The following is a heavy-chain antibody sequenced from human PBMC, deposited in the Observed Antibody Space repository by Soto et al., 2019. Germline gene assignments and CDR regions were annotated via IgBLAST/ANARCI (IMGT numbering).Heavy chain of an antibody. CDR3: ARDHYVYDILTGYGYYYGMDV. D-gene: IGHD3-9*01. J-gene: IGHJ6*02. Sequence: PSETLSLTCTVSGASISSGVSYWIGIGQPPGKGLEWIGYIYYSGSTYYNPSLKSRVTISVDTSKNQFSLKLSSVTAADTAVYYCARDHYVYDILTGYGYYYGMDVWGQGTTVT. CDR2: IYYSGST. CDR1: GASISSGVSY. V-gene: IGHV4-30-4*02.